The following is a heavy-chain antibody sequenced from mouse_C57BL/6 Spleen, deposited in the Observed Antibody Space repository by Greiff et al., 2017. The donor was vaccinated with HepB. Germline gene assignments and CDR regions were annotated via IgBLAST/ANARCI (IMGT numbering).Heavy chain of an antibody. CDR2: IDPETGGT. Sequence: QVQLKQSGAELVRPGASVTLSCKASGYTFTDYEMHWVKQTPVHGLEWIGAIDPETGGTAYNQKFKGKAILTADKSSSTAYMELRSLTSEDSAVYYCTRDITTVVPYFDYWGQGTTLTVSS. D-gene: IGHD1-1*01. V-gene: IGHV1-15*01. J-gene: IGHJ2*01. CDR3: TRDITTVVPYFDY. CDR1: GYTFTDYE.